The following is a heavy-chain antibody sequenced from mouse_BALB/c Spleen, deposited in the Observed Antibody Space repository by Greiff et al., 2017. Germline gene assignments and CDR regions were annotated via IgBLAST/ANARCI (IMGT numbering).Heavy chain of an antibody. CDR2: IDPANGNT. V-gene: IGHV14-3*02. D-gene: IGHD2-14*01. CDR3: ALYYRYEYYAMDY. Sequence: EVQLQQSGAELVKPGASVKLSCTASGFNIKDTYMHWVKQRPEQGLEWIGRIDPANGNTKYDPKFQGKATITADTSSNTAYLQLSSLTSEDTAVYYCALYYRYEYYAMDYWGQGTSVTVSS. J-gene: IGHJ4*01. CDR1: GFNIKDTY.